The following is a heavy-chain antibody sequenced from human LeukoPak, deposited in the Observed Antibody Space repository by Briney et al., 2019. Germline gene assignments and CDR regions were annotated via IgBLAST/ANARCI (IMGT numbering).Heavy chain of an antibody. D-gene: IGHD3-3*01. CDR2: IYTSGST. J-gene: IGHJ4*02. CDR1: GGSISSGSYY. Sequence: PSQTLSLTCTVSGGSISSGSYYWSWIRQPAGKGLEWIGRIYTSGSTNYNPSLKSRVTISVDTSKNQFSLKLSSVTAADTAVYYCAKGSRGFWCGYYDYWGQGTLVTVSS. CDR3: AKGSRGFWCGYYDY. V-gene: IGHV4-61*02.